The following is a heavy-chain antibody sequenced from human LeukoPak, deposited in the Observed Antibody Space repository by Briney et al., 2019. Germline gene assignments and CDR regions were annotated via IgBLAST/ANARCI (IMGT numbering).Heavy chain of an antibody. Sequence: SETLSLTCTVSGGSISSYYWGWIRQPAGKGLEWIGRIYTSGSTNYNPSPKSRVTMSVDTSKNQFSLKLSSVTAADTAVYYCARDNYYDSSGIFDYWGQGTLVTVSS. CDR1: GGSISSYY. CDR3: ARDNYYDSSGIFDY. CDR2: IYTSGST. V-gene: IGHV4-4*07. J-gene: IGHJ4*02. D-gene: IGHD3-22*01.